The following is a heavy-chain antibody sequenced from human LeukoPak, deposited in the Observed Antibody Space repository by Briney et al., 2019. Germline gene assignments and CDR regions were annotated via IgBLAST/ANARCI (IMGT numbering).Heavy chain of an antibody. J-gene: IGHJ4*02. D-gene: IGHD6-19*01. V-gene: IGHV1-46*01. Sequence: SVKVSCKASGYTFTSHDVHWVRQAHGQGMEWEGRINISVGITSYPQQSQGRVPMTWHAATRTVYMELSSLRSEHTAMYYCARDLGIGWYMFDYWGQGTLVTVSS. CDR2: INISVGIT. CDR3: ARDLGIGWYMFDY. CDR1: GYTFTSHD.